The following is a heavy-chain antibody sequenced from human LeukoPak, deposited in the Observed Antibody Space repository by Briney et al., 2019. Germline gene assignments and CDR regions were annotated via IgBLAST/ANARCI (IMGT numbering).Heavy chain of an antibody. J-gene: IGHJ5*02. CDR1: GGSISSYY. D-gene: IGHD1-26*01. CDR3: ARAYSGSYETTNWFDP. Sequence: PSETLSLTCTVSGGSISSYYWSWIRQPPGKGLEWIGYIYYSGSTNYNPSLKSRVTITVDTSKNQFSLKLSSVTAADTAVYYCARAYSGSYETTNWFDPWGQGTLVTVSS. V-gene: IGHV4-59*01. CDR2: IYYSGST.